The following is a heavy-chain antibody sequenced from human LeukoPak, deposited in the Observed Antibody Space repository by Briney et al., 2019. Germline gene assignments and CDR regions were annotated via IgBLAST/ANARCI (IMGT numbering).Heavy chain of an antibody. D-gene: IGHD1-26*01. CDR1: GGSISSYY. CDR2: INYSGST. J-gene: IGHJ5*02. Sequence: SETLSLTCTVSGGSISSYYWSWIRQPPGKGLEWIGYINYSGSTNYNPSLKSRVTISVDTSKNQFSLKLSSVTAADTAVYYCASSSGSVWFDPWGQGTLVTVSS. CDR3: ASSSGSVWFDP. V-gene: IGHV4-59*12.